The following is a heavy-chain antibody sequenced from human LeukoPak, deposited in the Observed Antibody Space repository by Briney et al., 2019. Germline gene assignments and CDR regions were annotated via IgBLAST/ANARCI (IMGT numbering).Heavy chain of an antibody. CDR2: INHSGST. CDR1: GGSFSGYY. CDR3: ARDSGRTRSLAGAFDI. V-gene: IGHV4-34*01. Sequence: SETLSLTCAVYGGSFSGYYWSWIRQPPGKGLEWIGEINHSGSTNYNPSLKSRVTISVDTSKNQFSLKLSSVTAADTAVYYCARDSGRTRSLAGAFDIWGQGTMVTVSS. J-gene: IGHJ3*02. D-gene: IGHD2-21*01.